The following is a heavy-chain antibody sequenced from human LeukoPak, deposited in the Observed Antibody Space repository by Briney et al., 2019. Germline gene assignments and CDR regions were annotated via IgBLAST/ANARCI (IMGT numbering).Heavy chain of an antibody. Sequence: GESLKISCKGSGYKFNVYWIAWVRQMPGKGLEWTGIIYPDDSDTRYSPSFQGQVTISADKSIRTAYLQWSLKASDTAIYYCARADQLRWFGEPRRPFYYGMDVWGQGTTVTVS. CDR2: IYPDDSDT. CDR1: GYKFNVYW. D-gene: IGHD3-10*01. J-gene: IGHJ6*02. V-gene: IGHV5-51*01. CDR3: ARADQLRWFGEPRRPFYYGMDV.